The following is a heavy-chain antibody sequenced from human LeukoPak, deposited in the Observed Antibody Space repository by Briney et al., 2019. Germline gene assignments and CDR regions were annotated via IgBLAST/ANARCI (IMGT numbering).Heavy chain of an antibody. Sequence: GGSLRLSCAASGFTFSDYYMSWIRQAPGKGLEWVSYISSSSSYTNYADSVKGRFTISRDNAKNSLYLRMNSLRAEDTAVYYCARAYSYGPDYWGQGTLVTVSS. CDR3: ARAYSYGPDY. D-gene: IGHD5-18*01. CDR1: GFTFSDYY. CDR2: ISSSSSYT. J-gene: IGHJ4*02. V-gene: IGHV3-11*03.